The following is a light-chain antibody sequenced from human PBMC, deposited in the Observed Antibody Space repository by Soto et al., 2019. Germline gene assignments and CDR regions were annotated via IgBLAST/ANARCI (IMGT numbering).Light chain of an antibody. CDR1: RTDVDGYDY. Sequence: QSVLTQPASVSGSPGQSIAISCTGVRTDVDGYDYVSWYQQHPGQAPQLIIYGVYNRPSGVSHRFSGSKSGDTASLTISGLQAEDEADYYCTSYTSSTPFYVFGTGTKATVL. CDR3: TSYTSSTPFYV. J-gene: IGLJ1*01. CDR2: GVY. V-gene: IGLV2-14*03.